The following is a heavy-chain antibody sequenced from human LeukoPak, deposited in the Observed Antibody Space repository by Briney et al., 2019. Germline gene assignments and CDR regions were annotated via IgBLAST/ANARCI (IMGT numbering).Heavy chain of an antibody. CDR1: GFTFSNYA. V-gene: IGHV3-64*01. CDR3: VRVGNYREFDY. CDR2: ISSNGDAT. J-gene: IGHJ4*02. Sequence: GGSLRLSGAASGFTFSNYALHWFRKAPGKGLEYVSAISSNGDATFYANSVKGRFTISRDNSKNTLYLQMGSLRAEDMAVYYCVRVGNYREFDYWGQGTLVTVSS. D-gene: IGHD1-7*01.